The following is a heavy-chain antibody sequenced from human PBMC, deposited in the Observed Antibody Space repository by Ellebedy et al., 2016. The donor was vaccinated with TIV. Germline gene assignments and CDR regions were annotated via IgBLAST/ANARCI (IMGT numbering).Heavy chain of an antibody. Sequence: PGGSLRLSCAASGFTFSSYRMNWVRQAPGQGLEWVSSISSGSASIYYADSVKGRFTISRDNAKNSLYLQMNSLRAEDTAVYYCARKVPAPTTVPPNWYFDLWGRGTLVTVSS. CDR3: ARKVPAPTTVPPNWYFDL. J-gene: IGHJ2*01. CDR1: GFTFSSYR. V-gene: IGHV3-21*01. D-gene: IGHD4-17*01. CDR2: ISSGSASI.